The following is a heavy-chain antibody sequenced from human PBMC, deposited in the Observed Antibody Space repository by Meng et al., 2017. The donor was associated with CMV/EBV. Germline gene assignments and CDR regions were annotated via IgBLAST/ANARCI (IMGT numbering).Heavy chain of an antibody. CDR1: GFTFSRYW. Sequence: GGPLRLSCAASGFTFSRYWMTWVRKAPGKGLEWVVNINQDGTKIYYVDSVKGRFTVSRDNARNSVYLQLNSLTVEDTAVYYCARIGYTSSSLDYWGRGVLVTVSS. J-gene: IGHJ4*02. D-gene: IGHD5-18*01. V-gene: IGHV3-7*01. CDR3: ARIGYTSSSLDY. CDR2: INQDGTKI.